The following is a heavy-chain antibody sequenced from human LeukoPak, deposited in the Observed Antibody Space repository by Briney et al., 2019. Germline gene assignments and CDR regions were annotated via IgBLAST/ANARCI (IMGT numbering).Heavy chain of an antibody. CDR3: AAIVVASVEVYYYYYMDV. J-gene: IGHJ6*03. CDR1: GYSISSGYF. Sequence: SETLSLTCTVSGYSISSGYFWGWIRQPPGKGLEWIGSIYHSGSTYYNPSLKSRVTISVDTSKNQFSLKLSSVTAADTAVYYCAAIVVASVEVYYYYYMDVWGKGTTVTVSS. D-gene: IGHD2-2*01. V-gene: IGHV4-38-2*02. CDR2: IYHSGST.